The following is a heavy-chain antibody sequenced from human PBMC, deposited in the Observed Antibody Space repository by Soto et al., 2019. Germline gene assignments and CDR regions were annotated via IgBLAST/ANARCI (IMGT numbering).Heavy chain of an antibody. J-gene: IGHJ1*01. D-gene: IGHD3-10*01. Sequence: QVQLQESGPGLVKASQTLSLTCNVSGGSISSGGYYWTWIRQPPGKGLEWIGNIHHSGSTFYNPSLQRRVSLSVDTSKNQCSLKLSSVTAADTAVYFCLRGVLSWGQGTLVTVSS. CDR3: LRGVLS. V-gene: IGHV4-31*03. CDR1: GGSISSGGYY. CDR2: IHHSGST.